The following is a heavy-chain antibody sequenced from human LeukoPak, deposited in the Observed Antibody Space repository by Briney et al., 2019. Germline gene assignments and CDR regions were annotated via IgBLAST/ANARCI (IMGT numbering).Heavy chain of an antibody. V-gene: IGHV3-7*01. CDR1: GFTFSNYW. CDR2: IKQDGSEE. CDR3: ARDRLYTDYEFDY. J-gene: IGHJ4*02. Sequence: GGSLRLSCAASGFTFSNYWMSWVRQAPGKGLEWVANIKQDGSEEYYVDSLKGRFTISRDNAKNSLYLQMNSLRAEDTAVYYCARDRLYTDYEFDYWGQGTLVTVSS. D-gene: IGHD5-12*01.